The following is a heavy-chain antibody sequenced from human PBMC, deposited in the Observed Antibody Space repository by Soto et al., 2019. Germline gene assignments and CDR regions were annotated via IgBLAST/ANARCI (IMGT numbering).Heavy chain of an antibody. CDR2: ISGWGDDA. D-gene: IGHD2-15*01. V-gene: IGHV3-23*01. Sequence: GSLRLSCAASGLTFGNHAMTWVRRAPGRGLEWVSTISGWGDDAHYADSVRGRFSLSRDISDNTLHLQMNNLRVEDTAVYYCAREPRYCRGGSCSITGDAYDIWGQGTMVTVSS. J-gene: IGHJ3*02. CDR1: GLTFGNHA. CDR3: AREPRYCRGGSCSITGDAYDI.